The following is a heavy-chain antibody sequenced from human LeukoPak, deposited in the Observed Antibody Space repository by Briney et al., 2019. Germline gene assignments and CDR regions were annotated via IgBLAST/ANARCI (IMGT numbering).Heavy chain of an antibody. CDR2: IYTSGST. CDR1: GGSISSYY. J-gene: IGHJ6*03. CDR3: RSSGWHHYYYMDV. D-gene: IGHD6-19*01. Sequence: SETLSLTCTVSGGSISSYYWSWIRQPAGKGLEWIGRIYTSGSTNYNPSLKSRVTISVDTSKNQFSLKLSSVTAADTAVYYCRSSGWHHYYYMDVWGKGTTVTVSS. V-gene: IGHV4-4*07.